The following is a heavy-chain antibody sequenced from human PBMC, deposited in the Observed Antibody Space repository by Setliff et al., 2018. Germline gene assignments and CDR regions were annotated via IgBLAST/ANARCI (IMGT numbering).Heavy chain of an antibody. V-gene: IGHV4-4*07. CDR2: IYGDGSA. D-gene: IGHD3-3*01. CDR3: ARERQGGFLEWAPFDS. J-gene: IGHJ4*02. Sequence: SETLSLTCSVSGGIIYDHWWTWIRQPAGAGLEWIGRIYGDGSADYNPSLRSRVTISVDKSKNQFFLKLTSMTAADTALYFCARERQGGFLEWAPFDSWGQGVVVTVS. CDR1: GGIIYDHW.